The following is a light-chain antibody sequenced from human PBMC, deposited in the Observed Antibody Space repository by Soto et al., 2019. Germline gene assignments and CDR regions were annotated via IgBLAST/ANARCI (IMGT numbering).Light chain of an antibody. CDR2: GAS. CDR3: QQYNNLPYT. V-gene: IGKV3-15*01. Sequence: EIVMTQSPDTLSVSPGERATLSCRASQSVSSNLAWYQQKPGQAPRLLIFGASTRATGIPARFSGSGSGTEFTLTVSSLQSEDFAVYHCQQYNNLPYTFDQGTTLEIK. J-gene: IGKJ2*01. CDR1: QSVSSN.